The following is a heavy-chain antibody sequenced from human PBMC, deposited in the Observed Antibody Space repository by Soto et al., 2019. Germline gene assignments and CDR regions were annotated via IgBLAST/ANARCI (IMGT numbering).Heavy chain of an antibody. D-gene: IGHD2-21*01. CDR1: GDSVTSGTYF. CDR2: IYYSGHT. J-gene: IGHJ5*02. CDR3: ARGVVVDFDP. V-gene: IGHV4-61*01. Sequence: QVQLQESGPGLVKPSETLSLTCTVSGDSVTSGTYFWTWIRQPPGKGLEWIGYIYYSGHTKYNPSLDSRVTMSLHTFKNQFSLQLNSVTAADTAVYYCARGVVVDFDPWGQGTLVTVSS.